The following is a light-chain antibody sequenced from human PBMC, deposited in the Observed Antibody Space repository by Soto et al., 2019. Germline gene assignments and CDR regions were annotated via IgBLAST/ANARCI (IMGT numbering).Light chain of an antibody. V-gene: IGKV1-39*01. CDR1: QIISTY. Sequence: DIQMTQSPSSLSASVGDRVTITCWASQIISTYLNWYQQTPGKAPKLLIYAAFSLQSGVPSRFSGSGSGTDFTLTISSLQPGDFATYYCQQSHSTPLTFGGGTKVDIK. J-gene: IGKJ4*01. CDR2: AAF. CDR3: QQSHSTPLT.